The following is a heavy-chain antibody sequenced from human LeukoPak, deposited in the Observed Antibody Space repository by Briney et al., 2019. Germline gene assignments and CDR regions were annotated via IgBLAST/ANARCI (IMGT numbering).Heavy chain of an antibody. CDR1: GYTFTGYY. CDR2: INPNSGGT. CDR3: ATNYDYDFWSGYYPRLDY. Sequence: ASVKVSCTASGYTFTGYYMHWVRQAPGQGLEWMGWINPNSGGTNYAQKFQGRVTMTRDTSISTAYMELSRLRSDDTAVYYCATNYDYDFWSGYYPRLDYWGQGTLATVSS. D-gene: IGHD3-3*01. J-gene: IGHJ4*02. V-gene: IGHV1-2*02.